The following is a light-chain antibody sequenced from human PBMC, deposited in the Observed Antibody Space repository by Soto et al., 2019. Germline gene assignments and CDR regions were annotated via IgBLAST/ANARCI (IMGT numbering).Light chain of an antibody. Sequence: DSQMTQSPSSLSASVGDRVTITCRASKDITNYLNWYRQIPGKAPELLIYGASNFETGVPSRLSGSGSGTHFTFTISSLQPEDIATYYCQQYDNLPPDTFGQGTKLEI. J-gene: IGKJ2*01. CDR3: QQYDNLPPDT. CDR1: KDITNY. CDR2: GAS. V-gene: IGKV1-33*01.